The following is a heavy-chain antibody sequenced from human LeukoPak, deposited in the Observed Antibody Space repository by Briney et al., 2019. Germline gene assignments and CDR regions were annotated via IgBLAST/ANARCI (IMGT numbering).Heavy chain of an antibody. CDR2: INHSGST. J-gene: IGHJ5*02. CDR1: GGSFSGYY. Sequence: SETLSLTCAVYGGSFSGYYWSWIRQPPGKGLEWIGEINHSGSTNYNPSLKSRVTISVDTSKNQFSLKLSSVTAADTAVYYCARAYSSSWYFESGWFDPWGQGTLVTVSS. V-gene: IGHV4-34*01. CDR3: ARAYSSSWYFESGWFDP. D-gene: IGHD6-13*01.